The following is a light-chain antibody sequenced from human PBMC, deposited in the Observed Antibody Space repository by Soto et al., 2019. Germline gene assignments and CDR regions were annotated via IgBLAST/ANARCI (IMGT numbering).Light chain of an antibody. CDR1: RSDVGGYNY. J-gene: IGLJ6*01. CDR2: DVS. CDR3: FSYSTSRARI. Sequence: QSALTQPASVSGSPGQSITISCTGTRSDVGGYNYVSWYKQRPGKAPKLVIYDVSHRPSGVSNRFFGSKSGNTASLIISGLQAEDEADYSCFSYSTSRARIFGGGTKVTVL. V-gene: IGLV2-14*01.